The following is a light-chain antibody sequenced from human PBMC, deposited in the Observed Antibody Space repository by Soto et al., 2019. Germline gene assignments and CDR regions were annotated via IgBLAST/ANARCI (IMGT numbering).Light chain of an antibody. CDR2: DVN. CDR1: STDADGHDY. J-gene: IGLJ1*01. Sequence: QSALTQPASVSGSPGQSIAISCIGVSTDADGHDYVSWYQQHPGQAPKVVIFDVNNRPSGVSDRFSGSKSGSTASLTISGLQAEDEADHYCSSYTASSPFYLFGTGTKLTVL. V-gene: IGLV2-14*03. CDR3: SSYTASSPFYL.